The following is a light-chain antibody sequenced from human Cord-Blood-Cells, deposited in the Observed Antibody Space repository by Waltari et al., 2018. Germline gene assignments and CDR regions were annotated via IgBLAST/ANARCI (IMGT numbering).Light chain of an antibody. J-gene: IGLJ2*01. V-gene: IGLV2-14*01. CDR3: SSYTSSSTLV. CDR2: EVN. CDR1: SSDVGGYNH. Sequence: QSALTQPASVSGSPGQSITFSCTGTSSDVGGYNHVSWYQQHPAKAPKLMIYEVNTRPSGVSNRVSGSKSGNTASLTISGLQAEDEADYYCSSYTSSSTLVFGGGTKLTVL.